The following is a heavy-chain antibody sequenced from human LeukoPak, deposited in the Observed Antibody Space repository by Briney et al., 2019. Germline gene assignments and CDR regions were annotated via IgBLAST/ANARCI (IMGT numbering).Heavy chain of an antibody. Sequence: GGSLRLSRAASGFTFSSYAMSWVRQAPGKGLEWVSAISGSGGSTYYADSVKGRFTISRDNTNNTLYLQMNSLRAEDTAVYYCAKDLEGYCSGGSCYRRRVGYFDYWGQGTLVTVSS. J-gene: IGHJ4*02. CDR2: ISGSGGST. D-gene: IGHD2-15*01. CDR1: GFTFSSYA. CDR3: AKDLEGYCSGGSCYRRRVGYFDY. V-gene: IGHV3-23*01.